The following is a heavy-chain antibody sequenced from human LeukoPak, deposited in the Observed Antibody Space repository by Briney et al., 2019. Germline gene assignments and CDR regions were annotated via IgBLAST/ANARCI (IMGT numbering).Heavy chain of an antibody. CDR3: TRLSHVAGAPKVSWFDP. CDR2: IYHSGTT. Sequence: PSETLSLTCTVSAYSISNGFLWGWIRQPPGKGLEWIGGIYHSGTTYYNPSLKSRVTMSVDTSKNQFSLKLSAVTAADTAVYYCTRLSHVAGAPKVSWFDPWGQGTLVTVPS. D-gene: IGHD1-26*01. V-gene: IGHV4-38-2*02. CDR1: AYSISNGFL. J-gene: IGHJ5*02.